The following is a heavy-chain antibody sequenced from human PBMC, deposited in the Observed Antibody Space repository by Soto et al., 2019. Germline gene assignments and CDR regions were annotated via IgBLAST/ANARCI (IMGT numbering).Heavy chain of an antibody. CDR2: IIPILGIA. CDR3: AGSGTSDYYYMDV. Sequence: QVQLVQSGAEVKKPGSSVKVSCKASGGTFSSYTISWVRQAPGQGLEWMGRIIPILGIANYAQKFQGRVTITADKSTSTAYMELSSLRSEDTAVYYCAGSGTSDYYYMDVWGKGTTVTVSS. V-gene: IGHV1-69*02. J-gene: IGHJ6*03. CDR1: GGTFSSYT. D-gene: IGHD2-2*01.